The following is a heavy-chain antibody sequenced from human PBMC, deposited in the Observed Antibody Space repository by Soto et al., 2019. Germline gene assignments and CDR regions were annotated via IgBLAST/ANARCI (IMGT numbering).Heavy chain of an antibody. CDR2: FDPEDGET. CDR3: ATQHYYYYYMDV. Sequence: AXVKGSCKVSGYTLTELSMHWVRQAPGKGLEWMGGFDPEDGETIYAQKFQGRVTMTEDTSTDTAYMELSSLRSEDTAVYYCATQHYYYYYMDVWGKGTTVTVSS. CDR1: GYTLTELS. J-gene: IGHJ6*03. V-gene: IGHV1-24*01.